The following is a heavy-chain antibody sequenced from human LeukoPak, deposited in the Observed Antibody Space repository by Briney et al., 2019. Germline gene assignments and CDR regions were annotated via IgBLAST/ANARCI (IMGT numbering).Heavy chain of an antibody. CDR2: ISFSGDNS. Sequence: GGSLRLSCAASGFTFSNYAMHWVRQAPGKGLEWVSLISFSGDNSYYADSVKGRFTISRDNSKNTLSLQMNSLRVEDTAIYYCAKDIQLSTWGLGTMVTVSS. V-gene: IGHV3-23*01. CDR1: GFTFSNYA. CDR3: AKDIQLST. D-gene: IGHD5-24*01. J-gene: IGHJ3*01.